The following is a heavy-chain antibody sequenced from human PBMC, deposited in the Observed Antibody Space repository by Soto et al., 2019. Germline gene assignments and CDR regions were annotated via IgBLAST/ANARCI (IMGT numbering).Heavy chain of an antibody. Sequence: SETLSLTCTVSGGSISSYYWSWIRQPPGKGLEWIGYIYYSGSTNYNPSLKSRVTISVDTSKNQFSLKLTSVTAADTAVYYCARDSGTYYYFDYWGQGTLVTVSS. J-gene: IGHJ4*02. CDR3: ARDSGTYYYFDY. CDR2: IYYSGST. V-gene: IGHV4-59*01. D-gene: IGHD1-26*01. CDR1: GGSISSYY.